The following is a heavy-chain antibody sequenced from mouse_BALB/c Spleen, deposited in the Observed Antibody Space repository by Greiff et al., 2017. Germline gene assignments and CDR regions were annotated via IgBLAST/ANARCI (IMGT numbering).Heavy chain of an antibody. CDR2: IYWDDDK. CDR1: GFSLSTSGMG. J-gene: IGHJ4*01. V-gene: IGHV8-12*01. D-gene: IGHD2-2*01. Sequence: QVTLKVSGPGILQPSQTLSLTCSFSGFSLSTSGMGVSWIRQPSGKGLEWLAHIYWDDDKRYNPSLKSRLTISKDTSSNQVFLKITSVDTADTATYYCARRAGGYDFFYAMDYWGQGTSVTVSS. CDR3: ARRAGGYDFFYAMDY.